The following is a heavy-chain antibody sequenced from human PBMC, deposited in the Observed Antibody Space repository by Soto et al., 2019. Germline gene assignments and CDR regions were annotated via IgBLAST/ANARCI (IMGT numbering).Heavy chain of an antibody. J-gene: IGHJ4*02. Sequence: GGSLRLSCAASGFTFSSYAMSWVRQAPGKGLEWVSAISGSGGSTYYADSVKGRFTISRDNSKNTLYLQMNSLRAEDTAVYYCAKDLVAGNSRTLGLDYWGQGTLVTVSS. CDR3: AKDLVAGNSRTLGLDY. CDR2: ISGSGGST. V-gene: IGHV3-23*01. D-gene: IGHD6-19*01. CDR1: GFTFSSYA.